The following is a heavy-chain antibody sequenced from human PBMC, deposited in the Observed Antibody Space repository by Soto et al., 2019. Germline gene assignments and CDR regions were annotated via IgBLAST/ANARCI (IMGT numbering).Heavy chain of an antibody. V-gene: IGHV3-9*01. D-gene: IGHD5-18*01. CDR2: ISWNSGSI. J-gene: IGHJ2*01. CDR3: AKGGPWIQLWGGWYFDL. CDR1: GFTFDDYA. Sequence: EVQLVESGGGLVQPGRSLRLSCAASGFTFDDYAMHWVRQAPGKGLEWVSGISWNSGSIGYADSVKGRFTISRDNAKNSLYLQMNSLRAEDTALYHCAKGGPWIQLWGGWYFDLWGRGTLVTVSS.